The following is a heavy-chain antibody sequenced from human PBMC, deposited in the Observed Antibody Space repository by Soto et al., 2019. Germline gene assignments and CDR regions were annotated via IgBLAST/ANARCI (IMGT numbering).Heavy chain of an antibody. CDR2: IYSGGRT. J-gene: IGHJ4*02. CDR1: GFTVRSNY. CDR3: ARETDYGGNPFDY. Sequence: EVQLVESGGGLVQPGGSLRLSCAASGFTVRSNYMNWVRQAPGKGLEWVSGIYSGGRTYYADSVKGRFTISRDNSKNTLYLQMNSLRAEDTAVYYCARETDYGGNPFDYWGQGTLVTVSS. D-gene: IGHD4-17*01. V-gene: IGHV3-66*01.